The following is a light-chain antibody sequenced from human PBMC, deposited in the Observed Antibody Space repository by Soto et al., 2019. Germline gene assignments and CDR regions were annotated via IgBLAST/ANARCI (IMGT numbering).Light chain of an antibody. CDR1: SSDVGGYNY. CDR3: SSYAARDSFVV. J-gene: IGLJ2*01. Sequence: QSALTQPPSAAGSPGQSVTISCTGTSSDVGGYNYVSWYQHHPDKAPKLSIYEVYKRPSGVPDRFSGSKSGNTASLTVSGLQAEDEDEYYCSSYAARDSFVVFGGGTKLTVL. V-gene: IGLV2-8*01. CDR2: EVY.